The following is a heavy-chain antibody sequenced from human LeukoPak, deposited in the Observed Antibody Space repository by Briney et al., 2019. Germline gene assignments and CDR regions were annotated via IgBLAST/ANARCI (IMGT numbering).Heavy chain of an antibody. J-gene: IGHJ4*02. CDR2: ISYDGSNK. CDR1: GFTFSSYA. CDR3: ARDEIRIAAAGFYFDY. V-gene: IGHV3-30*04. D-gene: IGHD6-13*01. Sequence: GGSLRLSCAASGFTFSSYAMHGVRQAPGKGLEWVAVISYDGSNKYYADSVKGRFTISRDNSKNTLYLQMNSLRAEDTAVYYCARDEIRIAAAGFYFDYWGQGTLVAVSS.